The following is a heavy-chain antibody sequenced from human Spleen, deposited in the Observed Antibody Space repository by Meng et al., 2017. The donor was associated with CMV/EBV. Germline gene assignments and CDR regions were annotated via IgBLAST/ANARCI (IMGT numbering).Heavy chain of an antibody. CDR2: SSYSGTT. D-gene: IGHD3-3*01. V-gene: IGHV4-39*07. Sequence: SETLSLTCTVSADSITSTRSLWGWIRQRPGKGLEWFGSSSYSGTTYYSPSLKSRATVSVDTSKSQFSLKLTSVTAADTAVYYCSRAQSSRVTIFGILISKFYFDSWGQGKQVTVSS. J-gene: IGHJ4*02. CDR3: SRAQSSRVTIFGILISKFYFDS. CDR1: ADSITSTRSL.